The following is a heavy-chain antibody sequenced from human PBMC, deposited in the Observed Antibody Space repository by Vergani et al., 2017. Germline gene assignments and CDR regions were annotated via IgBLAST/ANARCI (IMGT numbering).Heavy chain of an antibody. CDR1: GFAINGDDTW. D-gene: IGHD1-26*01. CDR3: ARGQWVIDA. Sequence: QEQLQESGPRLLKPSQTLSLTCSVSGFAINGDDTWWTWIRRSPGKGLEWIGRISSTVTSSSYHPSLGDRPAISLDTSTHHFFLTLTSVTASDTAIYYCARGQWVIDAWGQGTPVTVSS. V-gene: IGHV4-30-4*08. CDR2: SSTVTSS. J-gene: IGHJ4*02.